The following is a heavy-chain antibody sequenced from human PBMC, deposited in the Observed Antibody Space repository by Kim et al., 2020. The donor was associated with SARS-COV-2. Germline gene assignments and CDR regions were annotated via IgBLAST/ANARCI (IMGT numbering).Heavy chain of an antibody. V-gene: IGHV3-30*18. D-gene: IGHD5-18*01. J-gene: IGHJ4*02. CDR3: AKFRRPIQSWLVPAY. CDR2: ITYDGSDN. Sequence: GGSLRLSCAASGFTFSSYGMHWVRQAPGKGLEWVAVITYDGSDNYYADSVKGRFTISRDNSNNTLYLQMNSLRAEDTAVYFCAKFRRPIQSWLVPAYWGQGALVTVSS. CDR1: GFTFSSYG.